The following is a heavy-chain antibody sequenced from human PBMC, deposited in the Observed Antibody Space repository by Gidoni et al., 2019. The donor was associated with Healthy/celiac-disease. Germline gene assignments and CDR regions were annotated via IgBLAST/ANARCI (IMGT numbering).Heavy chain of an antibody. CDR2: INPNSGGT. V-gene: IGHV1-2*02. D-gene: IGHD6-19*01. CDR3: ARDLGVVSSGWVYYYYGMDV. Sequence: QVQLVQSGAEVKKPGASVKVSCKASGYTFTGYYMHWVRKAPGQGLEWMGWINPNSGGTNYAQKFQGRVTMTRDTSISTAYMELSRLRSDDTAVYYCARDLGVVSSGWVYYYYGMDVWGQGTTVTVSS. J-gene: IGHJ6*02. CDR1: GYTFTGYY.